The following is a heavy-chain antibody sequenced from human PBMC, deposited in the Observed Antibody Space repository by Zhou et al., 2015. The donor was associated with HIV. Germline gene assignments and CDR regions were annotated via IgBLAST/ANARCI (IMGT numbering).Heavy chain of an antibody. CDR1: GYTFTSYD. J-gene: IGHJ2*01. CDR3: TRGQVGAVAGPRGRYFDL. CDR2: MNPNSGNT. D-gene: IGHD6-19*01. Sequence: QVQLVQSGAEVKKPGASVKVSCKASGYTFTSYDINWVRQAAGQGLEWMGWMNPNSGNTGYAQKFHGRVTMTRNTSITTAYMELSGLRSDDTAVYYCTRGQVGAVAGPRGRYFDLWGRGTLVIVSS. V-gene: IGHV1-8*01.